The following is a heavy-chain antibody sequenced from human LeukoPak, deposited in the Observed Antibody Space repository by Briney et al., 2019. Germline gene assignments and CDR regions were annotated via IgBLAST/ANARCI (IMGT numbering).Heavy chain of an antibody. CDR3: ARGSSYGMDV. J-gene: IGHJ6*02. Sequence: SVKVSCKASGGTFSSYAIRWVRQAPGQGLEWMGGIIPIFCSANYAQKFQGRVTITADESTSTAYMELSSLRSEDTAVYYCARGSSYGMDVWGQGTTVTVSS. V-gene: IGHV1-69*13. CDR1: GGTFSSYA. CDR2: IIPIFCSA. D-gene: IGHD6-6*01.